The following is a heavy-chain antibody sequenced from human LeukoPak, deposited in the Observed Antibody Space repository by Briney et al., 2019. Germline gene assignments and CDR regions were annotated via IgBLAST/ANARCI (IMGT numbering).Heavy chain of an antibody. Sequence: GGSLRLSCAASGFTVSSNYMSWVRQAPGKGLEWVSVIYSGGSTYYADSVKGRFTISRDNSKNTLYLQMNRLRAEDTAVYYCARVQGHTMVREYYFDYWGQGTLVTVSS. CDR2: IYSGGST. J-gene: IGHJ4*02. V-gene: IGHV3-53*01. D-gene: IGHD3-10*01. CDR1: GFTVSSNY. CDR3: ARVQGHTMVREYYFDY.